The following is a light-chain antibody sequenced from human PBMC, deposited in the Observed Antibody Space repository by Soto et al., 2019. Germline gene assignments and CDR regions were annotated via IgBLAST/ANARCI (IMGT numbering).Light chain of an antibody. J-gene: IGLJ1*01. CDR1: SSDVGGYHY. CDR2: DVS. CDR3: SSYTSSRTLV. Sequence: QSALTQPASVSGSPGQSITISCTGTSSDVGGYHYVSWYQQHPGKAPKLMIYDVSNRPSGVSNRFSGSKSGNTASLTISGLQAEDEADYYCSSYTSSRTLVFGTGTKLTVL. V-gene: IGLV2-14*01.